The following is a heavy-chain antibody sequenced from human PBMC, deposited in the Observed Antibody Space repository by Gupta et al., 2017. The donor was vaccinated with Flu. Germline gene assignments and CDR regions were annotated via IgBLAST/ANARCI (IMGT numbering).Heavy chain of an antibody. Sequence: VQLLVSGGGFVRSGGSLGPAGAASGFTFGWYAMGWVRRTPGKGLEWVSAISGSGGSTYYAESVKGRFTISRDNSKNTLYLQMNSLRAEDTAVYYCAKGLGYCSSTSCSTHTYYYYGMDVWGQGTTVTVSS. V-gene: IGHV3-23*01. CDR3: AKGLGYCSSTSCSTHTYYYYGMDV. CDR1: GFTFGWYA. CDR2: ISGSGGST. J-gene: IGHJ6*02. D-gene: IGHD2-2*01.